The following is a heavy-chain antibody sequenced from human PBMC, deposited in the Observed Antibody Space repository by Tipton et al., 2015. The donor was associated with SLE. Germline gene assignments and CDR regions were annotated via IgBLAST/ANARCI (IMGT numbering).Heavy chain of an antibody. CDR2: IDSDGTIT. CDR3: ARIHYYGSGSRDY. J-gene: IGHJ4*02. V-gene: IGHV3-74*01. Sequence: SLRLSCAASGFTLNRYWMHWVRQAPGKGLMWVSRIDSDGTITNYADTVKGRFTISRDNAKDTLYLQMNSLRAEDTAVYYCARIHYYGSGSRDYWGQGTLVTVSS. D-gene: IGHD3-10*01. CDR1: GFTLNRYW.